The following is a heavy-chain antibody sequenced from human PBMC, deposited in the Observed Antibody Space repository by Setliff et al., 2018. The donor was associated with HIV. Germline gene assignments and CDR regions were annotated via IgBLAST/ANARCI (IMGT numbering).Heavy chain of an antibody. V-gene: IGHV4-4*09. CDR3: ARYRYYYDSSGYGRWFDP. D-gene: IGHD3-22*01. CDR1: GGSISSYY. J-gene: IGHJ5*02. Sequence: LSLTCTVSGGSISSYYWSWIRQPPGKGLEWIGYIYTSGSVNYNPSLNSRVTISVDTSKNQFSLKVNSVTAADTAVYYCARYRYYYDSSGYGRWFDPWGQGTLVTVSS. CDR2: IYTSGSV.